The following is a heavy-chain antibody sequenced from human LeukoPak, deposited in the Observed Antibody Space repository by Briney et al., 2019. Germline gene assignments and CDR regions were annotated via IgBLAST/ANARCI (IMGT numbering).Heavy chain of an antibody. J-gene: IGHJ6*03. Sequence: ASVKVSCKASGYTFTGYYIHWVRQAPGQGLEWMGWINPNSGGTNYAQKFQGRVTMTRDTSISTAYMELSRLRSDDTAVYYCARDLYGDYGNYYYYYYMDVWGKGTTVTVSS. CDR1: GYTFTGYY. V-gene: IGHV1-2*02. D-gene: IGHD4-17*01. CDR2: INPNSGGT. CDR3: ARDLYGDYGNYYYYYYMDV.